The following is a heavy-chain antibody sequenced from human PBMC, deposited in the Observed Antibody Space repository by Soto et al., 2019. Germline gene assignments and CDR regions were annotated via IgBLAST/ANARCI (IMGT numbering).Heavy chain of an antibody. V-gene: IGHV5-51*01. CDR2: IYPGDSDT. Sequence: PGESLKISCKGSGYSFTSYWIGWVRQMPGKGLEWMGIIYPGDSDTRYSPSFQGQVTISADKSISTAYLQWSSLKASDTAMYYCARSRIAARLYYYYYGMDVWGQGTTVTVSS. J-gene: IGHJ6*02. CDR1: GYSFTSYW. D-gene: IGHD6-6*01. CDR3: ARSRIAARLYYYYYGMDV.